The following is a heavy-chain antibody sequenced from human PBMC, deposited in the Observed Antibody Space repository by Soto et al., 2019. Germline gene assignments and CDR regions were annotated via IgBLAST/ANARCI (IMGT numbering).Heavy chain of an antibody. CDR1: GFTFSSYS. CDR2: TSSSSSYI. Sequence: GGSLRLSCAASGFTFSSYSMNWVRQAPGKGLEWVSSTSSSSSYIYYADSVKGRFTISRDNAKNSLYLQMNSLRAEDTAVYYCARGIAAVAGREVGWGQGTLVTVSS. CDR3: ARGIAAVAGREVG. V-gene: IGHV3-21*01. D-gene: IGHD6-19*01. J-gene: IGHJ4*02.